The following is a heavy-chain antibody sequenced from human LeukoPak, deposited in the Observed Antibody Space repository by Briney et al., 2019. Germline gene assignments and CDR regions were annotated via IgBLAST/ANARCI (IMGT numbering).Heavy chain of an antibody. D-gene: IGHD1-1*01. CDR1: GGSISTYY. CDR2: IYYSGTT. J-gene: IGHJ5*02. V-gene: IGHV4-59*01. CDR3: AREGTAGTNLNWFDP. Sequence: SETLSLTCTVSGGSISTYYWSWIRQPPGKGLEWIGSIYYSGTTYYNPSLKSRVTMSVDTSESQFSLKLSSVTAADTAVYYCAREGTAGTNLNWFDPWGQGTLVTVSS.